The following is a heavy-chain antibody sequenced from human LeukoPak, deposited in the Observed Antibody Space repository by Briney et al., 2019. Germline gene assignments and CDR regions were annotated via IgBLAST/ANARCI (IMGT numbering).Heavy chain of an antibody. D-gene: IGHD3-22*01. Sequence: SETLSLTCAVYGGSFSGYYWSWIRQPAGKGLEWIGRIYTSGSTNYNPSLKSRVTISVDTSKNQFSLKLSSVTAADTAVYYCARAQGYYDSSGYYSYWFDPWGQGTLVTVSS. J-gene: IGHJ5*02. CDR3: ARAQGYYDSSGYYSYWFDP. V-gene: IGHV4-59*10. CDR2: IYTSGST. CDR1: GGSFSGYY.